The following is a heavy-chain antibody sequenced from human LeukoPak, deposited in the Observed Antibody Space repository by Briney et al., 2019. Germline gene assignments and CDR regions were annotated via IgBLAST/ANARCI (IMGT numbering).Heavy chain of an antibody. CDR2: INYSGST. D-gene: IGHD2-15*01. V-gene: IGHV4-59*12. Sequence: SETLSLTCTVSGGSISSYYWNWIRQPPGKGLEWIGYINYSGSTNYNPSLKSRVTISADTSKNQFSLKLNSVTAADTAVYYCARRRYCGGGSCYCYFDYWGQGTLVTVSS. CDR3: ARRRYCGGGSCYCYFDY. CDR1: GGSISSYY. J-gene: IGHJ4*02.